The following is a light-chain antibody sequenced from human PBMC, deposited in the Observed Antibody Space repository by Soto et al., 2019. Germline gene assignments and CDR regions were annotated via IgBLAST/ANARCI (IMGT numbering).Light chain of an antibody. CDR3: QHTYTTPIT. Sequence: DIQVTQTPSTLSASVGDRVTITCRASQSISSWLAWYQQKPGKAPKLLIYHSSTLQSGVPSRFSGSGSGTDFTLTISSLQPEDFATYYCQHTYTTPITFGEGTRLDI. CDR2: HSS. J-gene: IGKJ5*01. V-gene: IGKV1-39*01. CDR1: QSISSW.